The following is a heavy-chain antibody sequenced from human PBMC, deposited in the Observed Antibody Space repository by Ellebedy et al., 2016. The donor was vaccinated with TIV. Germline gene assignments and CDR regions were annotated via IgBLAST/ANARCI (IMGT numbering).Heavy chain of an antibody. J-gene: IGHJ4*02. CDR1: GFTFSGYY. CDR3: ARLGVIAAAGASDY. V-gene: IGHV3-11*01. Sequence: GESLKISCGASGFTFSGYYMSWFRQAPGKGPEWVSYISYSGDLMYYADSVKGRFTTSRDNAGNSLYLQMNSLRSEDTAVYYCARLGVIAAAGASDYWGQGTLVIVSS. D-gene: IGHD6-13*01. CDR2: ISYSGDLM.